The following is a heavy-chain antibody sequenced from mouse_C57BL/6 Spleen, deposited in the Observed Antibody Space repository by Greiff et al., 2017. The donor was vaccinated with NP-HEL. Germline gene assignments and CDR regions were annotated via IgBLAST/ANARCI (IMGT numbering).Heavy chain of an antibody. V-gene: IGHV1-80*01. J-gene: IGHJ4*01. CDR2: IYPGDGDT. D-gene: IGHD1-2*01. Sequence: QVQLQQSGAELVKPGASVKISCKASGYAFSSYWMNWVKQRPGKGLEWIGQIYPGDGDTNYNGKFKGKATLTADKSSSTAYMQLSSLTSEDSAVYFCARAHYDGPRYAMDYWGQGTSVTVSS. CDR3: ARAHYDGPRYAMDY. CDR1: GYAFSSYW.